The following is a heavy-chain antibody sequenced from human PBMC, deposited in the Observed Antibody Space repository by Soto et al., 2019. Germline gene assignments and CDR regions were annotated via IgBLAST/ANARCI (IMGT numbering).Heavy chain of an antibody. J-gene: IGHJ6*03. Sequence: EVQLVESGGGLVKPGGSLRLSCAASGFTFSSYSMNWVRQAPGKGLEWVSSINYKSHIDYADSVKGRFTIPRDNAKNSLYLQMNSLRAEDTAVYFCARNLISAGYYCYVDVWGIGTTVTVSS. CDR1: GFTFSSYS. D-gene: IGHD3-10*01. CDR3: ARNLISAGYYCYVDV. V-gene: IGHV3-21*01. CDR2: INYKSHI.